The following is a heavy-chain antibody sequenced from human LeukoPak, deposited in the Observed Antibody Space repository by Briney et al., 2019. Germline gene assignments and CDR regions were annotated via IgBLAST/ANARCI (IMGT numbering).Heavy chain of an antibody. Sequence: ASVKVSCKASGYTFTSYYMLWVRQAPGQGLEWMGIINPSGGSTSYAQKFQGRVTMTRDTSTSTVYMELSSLRSEDTAVYYCARDLNGYYYYDYWGQGTLVTVSS. V-gene: IGHV1-46*01. CDR2: INPSGGST. J-gene: IGHJ4*02. CDR1: GYTFTSYY. D-gene: IGHD3-22*01. CDR3: ARDLNGYYYYDY.